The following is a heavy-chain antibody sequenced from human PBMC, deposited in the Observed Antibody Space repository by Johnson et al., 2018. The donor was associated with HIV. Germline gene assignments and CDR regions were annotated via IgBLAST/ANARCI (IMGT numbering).Heavy chain of an antibody. CDR2: IRYDGSYK. D-gene: IGHD3-3*01. V-gene: IGHV3-30*02. CDR3: AKLTIFGVVPPNKGDAFDI. Sequence: QVLLVESGGGVVQHGGSLRLSCAASGFTFSSYGMHWVRQAPGKGLEWVAFIRYDGSYKYYADSVKGRFTISRDNSKNTLYLQMHSLRAEDTAVYYCAKLTIFGVVPPNKGDAFDIWGQGTMVTVSS. J-gene: IGHJ3*02. CDR1: GFTFSSYG.